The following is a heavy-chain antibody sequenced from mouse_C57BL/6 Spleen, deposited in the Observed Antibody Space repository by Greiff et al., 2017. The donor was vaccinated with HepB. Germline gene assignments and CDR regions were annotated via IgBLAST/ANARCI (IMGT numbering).Heavy chain of an antibody. CDR2: ILPGSGST. D-gene: IGHD1-2*01. CDR1: GYTFTGYW. CDR3: ARRGHITPRYWYFDV. J-gene: IGHJ1*03. Sequence: QVQLQQSGAELMKPGASVKLSCKATGYTFTGYWIEWVKQRPGHGLEWIGEILPGSGSTNYNEKFKGKATFTADTSSNTAYMQLSSLTTEDSAIYYWARRGHITPRYWYFDVWGTGTTVTVSS. V-gene: IGHV1-9*01.